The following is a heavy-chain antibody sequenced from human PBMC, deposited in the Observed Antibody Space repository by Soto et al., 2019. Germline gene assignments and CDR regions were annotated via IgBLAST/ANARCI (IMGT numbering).Heavy chain of an antibody. D-gene: IGHD6-19*01. J-gene: IGHJ3*02. CDR2: IIPIFGTA. CDR1: GGSFSSYA. V-gene: IGHV1-69*06. Sequence: QVQLVQSGAEVKKPGSSVKVSCKASGGSFSSYAISWVRQAPVQGLEWMGGIIPIFGTATYAQKFQGRVTISADKSTCTAYMELSSLRSEDTAVYYCARAGPVAGNHAFDIWGQGTLVTVSS. CDR3: ARAGPVAGNHAFDI.